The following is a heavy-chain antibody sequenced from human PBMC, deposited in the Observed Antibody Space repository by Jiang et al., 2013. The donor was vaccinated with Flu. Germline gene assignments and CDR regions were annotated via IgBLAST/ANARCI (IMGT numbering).Heavy chain of an antibody. J-gene: IGHJ4*02. V-gene: IGHV2-70*11. CDR3: ARIRAVGYSSSWYVAYYFDY. CDR1: GFSLSTSGMC. Sequence: PTQTLTLTCTFSGFSLSTSGMCVSWIRQPPGKALEWLARIDWDDDKYYSTSLKTRLTISKDTSKNQVVLTMTNMDPVDTATYYCARIRAVGYSSSWYVAYYFDYWGQGTLVTVSS. D-gene: IGHD6-13*01. CDR2: IDWDDDK.